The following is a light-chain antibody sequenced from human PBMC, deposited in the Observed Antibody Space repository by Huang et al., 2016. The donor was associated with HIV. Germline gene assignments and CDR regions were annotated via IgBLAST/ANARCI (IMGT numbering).Light chain of an antibody. CDR2: VGS. J-gene: IGKJ3*01. CDR3: MQDLQTRFT. CDR1: QSLLHSNGYDY. Sequence: DIVMTQSPLSLPVTPGEPASIPCRSSQSLLHSNGYDYLVWYLQKPGQSPQLLICVGSNREAGVPTKFIGSRSGTDVTLKISRVEAEDVGVYYCMQDLQTRFTFGPGTKVDIK. V-gene: IGKV2-28*01.